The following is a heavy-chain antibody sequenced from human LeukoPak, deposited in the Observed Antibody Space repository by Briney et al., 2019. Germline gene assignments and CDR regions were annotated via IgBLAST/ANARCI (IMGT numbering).Heavy chain of an antibody. Sequence: PGGSLRLSCAASGFTFNDYSMNWVRQAPPEGLEWVSSISSSSNYIYYADSVKGRFTISRDNAKNSLYLQMNSLRAEDTAVYYCARETQESFDYWGQGTLVTVSS. CDR3: ARETQESFDY. D-gene: IGHD3-10*01. CDR1: GFTFNDYS. CDR2: ISSSSNYI. J-gene: IGHJ4*02. V-gene: IGHV3-21*01.